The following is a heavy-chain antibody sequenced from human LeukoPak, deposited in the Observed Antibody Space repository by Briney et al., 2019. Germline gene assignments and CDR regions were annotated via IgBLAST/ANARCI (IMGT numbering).Heavy chain of an antibody. J-gene: IGHJ5*02. CDR1: GFTFDDYA. D-gene: IGHD3/OR15-3a*01. V-gene: IGHV3-9*03. CDR3: AQGAGWTGSSWFDP. CDR2: ISWNSGSI. Sequence: YPGRSLRLSCAASGFTFDDYAMHWVPHAPGKRLEWVSGISWNSGSIGYADYVKGRFTISRDNAKNSLDLQMKSTRAKDVSLYSRAQGAGWTGSSWFDPWGQGTLVTVSS.